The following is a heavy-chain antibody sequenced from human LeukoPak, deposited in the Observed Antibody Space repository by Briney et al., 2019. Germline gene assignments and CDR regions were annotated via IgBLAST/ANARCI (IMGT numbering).Heavy chain of an antibody. J-gene: IGHJ1*01. V-gene: IGHV3-9*01. CDR3: AKDAYGAYDSSGYYYF. Sequence: GGSLRLSCAASGFTFADYALHWVRQAPGKGLEWVSGISWNSGSIGYVDSVKGRFTISRDNAKNSLYLQMNSLRAEDTALYYCAKDAYGAYDSSGYYYFRGQGTLVTVSS. CDR2: ISWNSGSI. CDR1: GFTFADYA. D-gene: IGHD3-22*01.